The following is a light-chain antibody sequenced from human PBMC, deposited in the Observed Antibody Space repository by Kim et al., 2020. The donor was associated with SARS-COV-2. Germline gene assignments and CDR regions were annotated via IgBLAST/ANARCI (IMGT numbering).Light chain of an antibody. Sequence: LSPGERATLSCRASQSINNNLAWYQQIPGQAPRLLLYGASYRATGIADRFSGSGSGTDFTLTISRLEPEDFAVYYCQQYATSGMTFGQGTKVDIK. V-gene: IGKV3-20*01. CDR3: QQYATSGMT. J-gene: IGKJ1*01. CDR2: GAS. CDR1: QSINNN.